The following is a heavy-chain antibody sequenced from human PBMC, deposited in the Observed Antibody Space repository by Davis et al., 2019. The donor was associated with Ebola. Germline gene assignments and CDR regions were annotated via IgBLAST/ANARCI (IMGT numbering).Heavy chain of an antibody. Sequence: AASVKVSCKASGGTFSSYTISWVRQAPGQGLEWMGRIIPILGIANYAQKFQGRVTITADKSTSTAYMELSSLRSEDTAVYYCATDPMGSGWKPFDYWGQGTLVTVSS. D-gene: IGHD6-19*01. V-gene: IGHV1-69*04. J-gene: IGHJ4*02. CDR2: IIPILGIA. CDR3: ATDPMGSGWKPFDY. CDR1: GGTFSSYT.